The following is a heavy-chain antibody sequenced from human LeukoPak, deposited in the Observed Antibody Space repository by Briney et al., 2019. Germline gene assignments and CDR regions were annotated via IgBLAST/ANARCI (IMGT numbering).Heavy chain of an antibody. J-gene: IGHJ4*02. D-gene: IGHD7-27*01. CDR3: ARDFSWGPDC. CDR1: GFSLTDHY. Sequence: ASVKVSCKASGFSLTDHYMHWLRQAPGQGLEWMGWVNGKRGDTNYAQQFQDRVLMTRDTSTNTIYMELTRLTTDDTATYYCARDFSWGPDCWGQGTLVTVSS. CDR2: VNGKRGDT. V-gene: IGHV1-2*02.